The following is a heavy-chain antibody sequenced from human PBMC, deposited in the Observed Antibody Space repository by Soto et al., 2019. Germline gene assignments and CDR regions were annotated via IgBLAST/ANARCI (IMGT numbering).Heavy chain of an antibody. D-gene: IGHD2-15*01. CDR3: AREGYCSGGGCYSRTLGY. Sequence: PSETLSLTCAVYGGSFSGYYWSWIRQPPGKGLEWIGEINHSGSTNYNPSLKSRVTISVDTSKNQFSLKLSSVTAADTAVYYCAREGYCSGGGCYSRTLGYWGQGTLVTVSS. J-gene: IGHJ4*02. V-gene: IGHV4-34*01. CDR1: GGSFSGYY. CDR2: INHSGST.